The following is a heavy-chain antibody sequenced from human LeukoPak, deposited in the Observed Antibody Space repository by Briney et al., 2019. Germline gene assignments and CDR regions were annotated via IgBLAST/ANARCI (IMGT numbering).Heavy chain of an antibody. CDR2: INWNGGST. V-gene: IGHV3-20*04. J-gene: IGHJ2*01. CDR1: GFIFDDYD. D-gene: IGHD3-10*01. Sequence: GGSLRLSCEASGFIFDDYDMSWVRQAPGKGLEWVSGINWNGGSTGYADSVKGRLTISRDNAKNSLNLQMKSLRVEDTALYYCARRFGVLSRYFDLWGRGTLVTVSS. CDR3: ARRFGVLSRYFDL.